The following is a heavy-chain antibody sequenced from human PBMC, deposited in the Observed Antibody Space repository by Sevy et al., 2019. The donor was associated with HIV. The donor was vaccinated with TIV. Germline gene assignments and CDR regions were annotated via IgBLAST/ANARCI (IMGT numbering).Heavy chain of an antibody. Sequence: ASVKVSCKASGYTFTGHYMHWVRQAPGQGLEWMGWINHNSGSTDYAQKFQGRVTLTRDTSISTAYLELSRLTSDDTAVYYCARVFPYCSGGSCYSPYDAFDIWGQGTMVTVSS. CDR2: INHNSGST. D-gene: IGHD2-15*01. V-gene: IGHV1-2*02. J-gene: IGHJ3*02. CDR3: ARVFPYCSGGSCYSPYDAFDI. CDR1: GYTFTGHY.